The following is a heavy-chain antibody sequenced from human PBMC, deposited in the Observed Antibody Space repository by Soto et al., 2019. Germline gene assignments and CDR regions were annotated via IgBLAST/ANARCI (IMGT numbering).Heavy chain of an antibody. CDR1: GFTFNNYA. Sequence: EVQLLESGGGLVQPGGSLRLSCAASGFTFNNYAMTWVRQAPGKGLEWVSTISGSDGSTYYADSVKGRLTISRDNSKNALDLQMSSLRAEDKALYYCVKDWTGDTCPCMDVWGQGTTVNVSS. V-gene: IGHV3-23*01. J-gene: IGHJ6*01. CDR2: ISGSDGST. D-gene: IGHD2-8*02. CDR3: VKDWTGDTCPCMDV.